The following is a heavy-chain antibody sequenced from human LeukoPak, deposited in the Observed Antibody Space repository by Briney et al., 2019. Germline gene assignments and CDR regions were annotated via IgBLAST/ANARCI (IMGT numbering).Heavy chain of an antibody. D-gene: IGHD3-10*02. V-gene: IGHV3-21*01. J-gene: IGHJ6*04. Sequence: GGSLRLSCKASGFTLSRYIINWVRQAPGKGLEWVASISNDSRYIYYSESVKGRFTISRDNAENTVYLQMNSLRAEDTAVYYCAELGITMIGGVWGKGTTVTISS. CDR1: GFTLSRYI. CDR3: AELGITMIGGV. CDR2: ISNDSRYI.